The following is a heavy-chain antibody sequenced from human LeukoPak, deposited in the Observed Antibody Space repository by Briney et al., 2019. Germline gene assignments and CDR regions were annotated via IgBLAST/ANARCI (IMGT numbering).Heavy chain of an antibody. CDR3: ARVLAGGYLDY. CDR2: IYSTGGT. V-gene: IGHV4-39*07. D-gene: IGHD3-22*01. J-gene: IGHJ4*02. Sequence: SETLSLTCTVSGASYWGWVRQSPEMGLEWIGSIYSTGGTYYNPSLKSRLTISLDTSKRQFSLKMTSMTAADTAVYYCARVLAGGYLDYWGQGTLVTVSS. CDR1: GASY.